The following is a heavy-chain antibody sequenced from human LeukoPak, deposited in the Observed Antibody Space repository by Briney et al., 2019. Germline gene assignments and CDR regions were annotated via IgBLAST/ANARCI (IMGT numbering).Heavy chain of an antibody. CDR3: AKPPKEGLATEYFQH. CDR1: GFTFTTYG. CDR2: ISYDGSNK. Sequence: GGSLRLSCAASGFTFTTYGMHWVRQAPGKGLEWVAVISYDGSNKFYADSVKGRFTISRDNSKNTLYLQMNSLRAEDTALYYCAKPPKEGLATEYFQHWGQGTLVTVSS. J-gene: IGHJ1*01. V-gene: IGHV3-30*18.